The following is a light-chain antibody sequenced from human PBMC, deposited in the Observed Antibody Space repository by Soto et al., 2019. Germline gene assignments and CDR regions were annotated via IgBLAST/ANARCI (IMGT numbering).Light chain of an antibody. Sequence: EIVLTQSPGTLSLSPGERATLSCRASQSVSSSYLAWYQQKPGQAPRLLIYGASSRATGVPESFSGSGSGTDFTLPISRLEPEHFAVYCCQQYGSSPGYTFGQGTKLEIK. J-gene: IGKJ2*01. V-gene: IGKV3-20*01. CDR3: QQYGSSPGYT. CDR2: GAS. CDR1: QSVSSSY.